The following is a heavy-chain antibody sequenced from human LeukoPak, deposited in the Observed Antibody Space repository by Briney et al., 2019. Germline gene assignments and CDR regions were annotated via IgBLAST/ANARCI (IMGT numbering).Heavy chain of an antibody. J-gene: IGHJ4*02. CDR1: GGSISSSSYY. Sequence: SETLSLTCTVSGGSISSSSYYWGWIRQPPGKGLEWIGRIYTSGSTNYNPFLQSRVSMSVDTSKNQFSLSLSSVTAADTAVYYCARFSYGDYYFDYWGQGTLVTVSS. V-gene: IGHV4-61*05. CDR3: ARFSYGDYYFDY. CDR2: IYTSGST. D-gene: IGHD4-17*01.